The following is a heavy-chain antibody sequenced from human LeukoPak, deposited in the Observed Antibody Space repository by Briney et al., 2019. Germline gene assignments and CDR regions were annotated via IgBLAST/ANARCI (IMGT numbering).Heavy chain of an antibody. CDR2: IYYSGST. D-gene: IGHD5-12*01. CDR1: GGSISSSSYY. CDR3: ARHYSGYFSFDY. V-gene: IGHV4-39*01. J-gene: IGHJ4*02. Sequence: SETLSLTCTVSGGSISSSSYYWGWIRQPPGKGLEWIGSIYYSGSTYYNPSLKSRVTISVDTSKNQFSLKLSSVTAADTAAYYCARHYSGYFSFDYWGQGTLVTVSS.